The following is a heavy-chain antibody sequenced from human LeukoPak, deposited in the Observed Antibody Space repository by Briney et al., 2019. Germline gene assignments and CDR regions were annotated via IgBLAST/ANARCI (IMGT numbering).Heavy chain of an antibody. CDR2: IYTSGST. CDR1: GNSISSGDNY. Sequence: SETLSLTCTVSGNSISSGDNYWSWIRQPAGKGLEWIGRIYTSGSTNYNPSLKSRVTISGDTSKNQCSLRLSSVTAADTAVYYCARASYSYDINGWVPFDYWGQGTLVTVSS. D-gene: IGHD3-9*01. J-gene: IGHJ4*02. CDR3: ARASYSYDINGWVPFDY. V-gene: IGHV4-61*02.